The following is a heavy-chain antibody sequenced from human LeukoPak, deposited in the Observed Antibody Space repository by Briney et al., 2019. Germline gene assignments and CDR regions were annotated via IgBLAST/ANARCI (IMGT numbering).Heavy chain of an antibody. CDR3: ARGQWFRAF. J-gene: IGHJ4*02. Sequence: SETLSLTCTVSGYSISSGYYWGWIRQPPGKGLEWMGSIYHSGSTYYNPSLKSRVTISVDTSKNQFSLKMNSVTAADTAVYYCARGQWFRAFWSRGTPVTVSS. V-gene: IGHV4-38-2*02. CDR2: IYHSGST. CDR1: GYSISSGYY. D-gene: IGHD3-10*01.